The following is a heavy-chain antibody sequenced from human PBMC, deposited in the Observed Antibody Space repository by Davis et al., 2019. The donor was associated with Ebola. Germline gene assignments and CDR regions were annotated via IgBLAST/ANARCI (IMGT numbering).Heavy chain of an antibody. D-gene: IGHD1-14*01. Sequence: GESLKISCAASGFTVSNNYMSWVRQAPGKGLEWVSVIYSGGSTYYADSVKGRFTISRDNSKNTLYLQMNSLRAEDTAVYYCARSEPPDYWGQGTLVTVSS. CDR2: IYSGGST. CDR1: GFTVSNNY. CDR3: ARSEPPDY. J-gene: IGHJ4*02. V-gene: IGHV3-66*01.